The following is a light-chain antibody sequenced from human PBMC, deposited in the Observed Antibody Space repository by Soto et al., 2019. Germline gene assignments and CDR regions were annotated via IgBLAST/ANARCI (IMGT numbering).Light chain of an antibody. CDR3: QQTYSTPWT. J-gene: IGKJ1*01. V-gene: IGKV1-39*01. CDR2: DAS. CDR1: QNIDSY. Sequence: DIQMTQSPSSLSASVGDRVTITCRASQNIDSYLNWYQQQPGKAPKLLIHDASSLQSGVPSRFSGSGSGTDFALTINSLQPEDFATIYCQQTYSTPWTFGQGTKVEIK.